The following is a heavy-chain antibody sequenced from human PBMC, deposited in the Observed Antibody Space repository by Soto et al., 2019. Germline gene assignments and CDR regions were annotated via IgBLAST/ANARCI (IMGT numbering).Heavy chain of an antibody. Sequence: PGESLKISCQCSGNRFTSSWSGWVRPMPGKGLEWLGNVYPSDSDVRYSPSFEGRVTISADNSINTAYLHLLNLKASDTAIYYCTKGATSPFDSRGQGTRVTVSS. J-gene: IGHJ4*02. CDR1: GNRFTSSW. V-gene: IGHV5-51*01. CDR2: VYPSDSDV. CDR3: TKGATSPFDS. D-gene: IGHD3-16*01.